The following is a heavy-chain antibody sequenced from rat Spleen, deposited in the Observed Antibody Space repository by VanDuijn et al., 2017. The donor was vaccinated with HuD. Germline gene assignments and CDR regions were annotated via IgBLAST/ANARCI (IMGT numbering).Heavy chain of an antibody. J-gene: IGHJ2*01. CDR2: LSYDASAP. CDR3: AKDLDYGPDY. D-gene: IGHD1-11*01. CDR1: GFTFSNYG. Sequence: EVQLVESGGGLVQPGRSLKLSCAASGFTFSNYGMAWVRQAPTKGLEWVATLSYDASAPYYRDSVKGRFTISRDNAENTVYLQMNSLRSEDTATYYCAKDLDYGPDYWGQGVLVTVSS. V-gene: IGHV5-29*01.